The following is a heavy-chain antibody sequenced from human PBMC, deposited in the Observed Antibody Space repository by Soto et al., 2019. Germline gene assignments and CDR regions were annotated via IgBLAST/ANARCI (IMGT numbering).Heavy chain of an antibody. CDR1: GYYFSNSW. J-gene: IGHJ4*02. D-gene: IGHD2-2*01. Sequence: PGESLKISCKGSGYYFSNSWIGWVRQMPGKGLEWMRIIYPGDSDTRYSPSFQGQVTISADKSISTAYLQWSSLKASDTAMYYCARSPGASAAMGYWGQGTLVTVSS. CDR2: IYPGDSDT. CDR3: ARSPGASAAMGY. V-gene: IGHV5-51*01.